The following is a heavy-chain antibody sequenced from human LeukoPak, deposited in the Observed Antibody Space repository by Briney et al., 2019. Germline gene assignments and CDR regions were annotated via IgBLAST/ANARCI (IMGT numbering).Heavy chain of an antibody. CDR1: GFTFSNYW. J-gene: IGHJ4*02. Sequence: GGSLRLSCAASGFTFSNYWISWVRQAPGKGPEWVANINQDGSENNFVDSVRGRFTISRDNAKNSLYLQMNSLRAEDTAVYYCARDRGFLGFDYWGQGTQVTVSS. CDR3: ARDRGFLGFDY. V-gene: IGHV3-7*01. CDR2: INQDGSEN. D-gene: IGHD2/OR15-2a*01.